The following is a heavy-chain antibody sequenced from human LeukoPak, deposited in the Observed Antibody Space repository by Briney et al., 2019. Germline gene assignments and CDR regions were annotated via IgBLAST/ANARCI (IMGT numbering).Heavy chain of an antibody. V-gene: IGHV1-2*02. Sequence: GASVKVSCKASGYTFTGYYMHWVRQAPGQGLEWMGWINPNSGGTNYAQKFQGRVTMTRDTSISTAYMELSRLRSDDTAVYYCARGKEKGEYYYGSGSYYPLDYWGQGTLVTVSS. CDR1: GYTFTGYY. CDR2: INPNSGGT. CDR3: ARGKEKGEYYYGSGSYYPLDY. J-gene: IGHJ4*02. D-gene: IGHD3-10*01.